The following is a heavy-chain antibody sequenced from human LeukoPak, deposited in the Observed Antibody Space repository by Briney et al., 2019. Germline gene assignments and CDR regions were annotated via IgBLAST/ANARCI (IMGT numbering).Heavy chain of an antibody. D-gene: IGHD1-26*01. CDR2: IIPIFGTA. Sequence: ASVKVSCKASGRTFSSYAISWVRQAPGQGLEWMGGIIPIFGTANYAQKFQGRVTITADESTSTAYMELSSLRSEDTAVYYCARFHSGSYFFDYWGQGTLVTVSS. V-gene: IGHV1-69*01. J-gene: IGHJ4*02. CDR1: GRTFSSYA. CDR3: ARFHSGSYFFDY.